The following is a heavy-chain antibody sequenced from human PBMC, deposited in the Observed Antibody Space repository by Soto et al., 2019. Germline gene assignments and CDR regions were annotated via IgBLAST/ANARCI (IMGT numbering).Heavy chain of an antibody. Sequence: RQTYSTSVFIFSISPRHRSRQAPGKGPEWVELISHDGTNKFYADSVKGRFTISRDNSKSTLYVQVDSLRPEDAAVYYCARDPKTSGGQHWAFNFFDSWGPGTLVTVSS. CDR2: ISHDGTNK. J-gene: IGHJ5*01. CDR1: VFIFSISP. D-gene: IGHD7-27*01. V-gene: IGHV3-30-3*01. CDR3: ARDPKTSGGQHWAFNFFDS.